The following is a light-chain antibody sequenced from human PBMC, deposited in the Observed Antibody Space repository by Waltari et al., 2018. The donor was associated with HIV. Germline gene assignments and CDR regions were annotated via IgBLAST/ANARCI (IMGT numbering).Light chain of an antibody. J-gene: IGLJ1*01. CDR3: CSCPRSGIRYV. V-gene: IGLV2-23*02. CDR1: SSNVGSDDL. Sequence: QSALTQPASVSGSPGQSITISCPGTSSNVGSDDLVSWYQQHPGDAPKLIIYEVTKRPSGVSNRFSGYKSGNTASLTISGLQAEDEADYYCCSCPRSGIRYVFGTGTKVTVL. CDR2: EVT.